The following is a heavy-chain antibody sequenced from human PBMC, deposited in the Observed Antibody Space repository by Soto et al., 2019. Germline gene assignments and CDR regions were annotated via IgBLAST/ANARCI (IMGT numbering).Heavy chain of an antibody. CDR3: AREEDTAMTTSGFYYYGMDV. CDR1: GYTFTGYY. V-gene: IGHV1-2*02. J-gene: IGHJ6*02. Sequence: ASVKVSCKASGYTFTGYYMHWVRQAPGQGPEWMGWINPNSGGTNYAQKFQGRVTMTRDTSISTAYMELSRLRSDDTAVYYCAREEDTAMTTSGFYYYGMDVWGQGTTVTVSS. D-gene: IGHD5-18*01. CDR2: INPNSGGT.